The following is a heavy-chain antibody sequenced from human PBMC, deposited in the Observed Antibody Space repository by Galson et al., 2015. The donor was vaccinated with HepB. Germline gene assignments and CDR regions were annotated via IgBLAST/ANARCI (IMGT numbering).Heavy chain of an antibody. Sequence: SETLSLTCTVSGGSISSSRVYWGWARQPPGTGLEWIGSLYYSGRSYYNPSLKSRVTISVDTSKNDFSLELNSVTAADTAVYYCARGRHNFEYLLQGDGPFDSWGQGTLVTVSS. CDR2: LYYSGRS. J-gene: IGHJ4*02. CDR1: GGSISSSRVY. V-gene: IGHV4-39*02. D-gene: IGHD3-9*01. CDR3: ARGRHNFEYLLQGDGPFDS.